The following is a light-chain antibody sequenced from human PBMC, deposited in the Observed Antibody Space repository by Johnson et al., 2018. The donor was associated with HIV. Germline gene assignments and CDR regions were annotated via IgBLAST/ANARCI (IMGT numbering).Light chain of an antibody. CDR1: SSNIGNYY. J-gene: IGLJ1*01. V-gene: IGLV1-51*01. CDR2: DNN. Sequence: QSVLTQPASVSAASGQKVNISCSGSSSNIGNYYVSWYQHLPGTAPKLLIYDNNKRPSGIPDRFSGSKSGTSATLGITGLQTGDEADYYCGTWDSGLSGGLYLFGPGTKVTVL. CDR3: GTWDSGLSGGLYL.